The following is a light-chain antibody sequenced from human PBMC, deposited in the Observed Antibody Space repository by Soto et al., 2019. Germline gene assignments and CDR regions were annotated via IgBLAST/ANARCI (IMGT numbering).Light chain of an antibody. Sequence: QSALTQPASVSGSPGQSITISCTGTSSDVGGYNYVSWYQQHPGKAPKLMIYEVSNRPSGVSNRFSGSKSGNTASLTISGLQAEDEADYYCSSYTSSRTGVFATGTKVTVL. CDR3: SSYTSSRTGV. CDR1: SSDVGGYNY. CDR2: EVS. J-gene: IGLJ1*01. V-gene: IGLV2-14*01.